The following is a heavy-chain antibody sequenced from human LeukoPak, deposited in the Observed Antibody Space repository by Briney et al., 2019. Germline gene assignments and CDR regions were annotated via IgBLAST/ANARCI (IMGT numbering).Heavy chain of an antibody. D-gene: IGHD5-18*01. Sequence: ASVKVSCKASGYTFTGYYMHWVRQAPGQGLEWMGWINPNSGGTNYAQKFQGRVTMTRDTSISTAYMELSRLRSDDTAVYYCARDRLTHEQLHLWYYCYYGMDVWGQGTTVTVSS. CDR3: ARDRLTHEQLHLWYYCYYGMDV. V-gene: IGHV1-2*02. CDR2: INPNSGGT. J-gene: IGHJ6*02. CDR1: GYTFTGYY.